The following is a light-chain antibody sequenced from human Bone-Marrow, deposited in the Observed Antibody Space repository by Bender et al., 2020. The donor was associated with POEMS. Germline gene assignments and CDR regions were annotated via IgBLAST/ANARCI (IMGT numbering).Light chain of an antibody. Sequence: QSVLTQPPSASGTPGQRVTISCSGSSSNIGSNTVNWYQQLPGTAPKLLIYSNNQRPSGVPDRFSGSKSGTSASLAISGLQSEDEADYYCQSYDSSLTVFGGGTKVIVL. V-gene: IGLV1-44*01. J-gene: IGLJ3*02. CDR1: SSNIGSNT. CDR2: SNN. CDR3: QSYDSSLTV.